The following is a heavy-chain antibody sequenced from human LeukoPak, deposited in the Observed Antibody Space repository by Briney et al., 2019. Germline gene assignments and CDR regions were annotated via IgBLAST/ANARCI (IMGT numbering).Heavy chain of an antibody. CDR2: IKQDGSEK. Sequence: GGSLRLSCAASGFTFSSYWMSWVRQAPGKGLEWVANIKQDGSEKYYVDPVKGRFTISRDNAKNSLYLQMNSLRAEDTAVYYCAREGVRSSSSWLSPDYWGQGTLVTVSS. CDR3: AREGVRSSSSWLSPDY. V-gene: IGHV3-7*01. D-gene: IGHD6-13*01. CDR1: GFTFSSYW. J-gene: IGHJ4*02.